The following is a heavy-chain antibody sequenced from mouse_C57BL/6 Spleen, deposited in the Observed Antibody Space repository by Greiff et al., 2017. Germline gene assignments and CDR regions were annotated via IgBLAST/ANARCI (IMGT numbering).Heavy chain of an antibody. CDR1: GFSLTSYG. J-gene: IGHJ3*01. CDR2: IWRGGST. Sequence: VQLQQSGPGLVQPSQSLSITCTVSGFSLTSYGVHWVRQSPGKGLAWLGGIWRGGSTDYNAAFISRLGIPKDNSKCQVFFKLNSLQAYDTAIYYCAKSYYDYAWFAYWGQGTLVTVSA. D-gene: IGHD2-4*01. V-gene: IGHV2-5*01. CDR3: AKSYYDYAWFAY.